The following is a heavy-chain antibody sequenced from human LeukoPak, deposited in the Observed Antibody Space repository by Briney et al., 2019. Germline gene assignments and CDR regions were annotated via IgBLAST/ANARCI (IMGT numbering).Heavy chain of an antibody. CDR2: ISGSGTTI. V-gene: IGHV3-11*01. CDR1: GFSFGDDA. CDR3: GRDFGLVGTKRSFDL. Sequence: GGSLRLSCTASGFSFGDDAWSWFRQAPGRGLEWLSYISGSGTTIFYADSVKGRFTISRDNAKNSVDLQMNSLRAEDTAVYYCGRDFGLVGTKRSFDLWGQGTMVTVSS. J-gene: IGHJ3*01. D-gene: IGHD1-7*01.